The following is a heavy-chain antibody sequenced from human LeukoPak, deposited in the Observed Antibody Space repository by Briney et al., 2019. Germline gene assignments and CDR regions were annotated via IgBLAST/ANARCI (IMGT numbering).Heavy chain of an antibody. J-gene: IGHJ4*02. CDR1: GGSISSYY. D-gene: IGHD3-22*01. CDR3: ARAEADYDSSGIIDY. V-gene: IGHV4-59*01. Sequence: PSETLSLTCTVSGGSISSYYWSWIRQPPGKGLEWIGYIYYSGSTNYNPSLKSRVTISVDTSKNQFSLKLSSVTAADTAVYYCARAEADYDSSGIIDYWGQGTLVTVSS. CDR2: IYYSGST.